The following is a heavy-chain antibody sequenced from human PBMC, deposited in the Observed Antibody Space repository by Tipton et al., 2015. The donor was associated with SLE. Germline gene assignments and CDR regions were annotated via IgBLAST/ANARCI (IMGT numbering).Heavy chain of an antibody. V-gene: IGHV4-59*01. D-gene: IGHD1-7*01. CDR1: GGSSSSYY. CDR3: ARWRANWNYPRGGFDY. J-gene: IGHJ4*02. Sequence: TLSLTCTVSGGSSSSYYWNWIRQSPGKGLEWIGYIFHSGSTNYNPSLKSRVTMSIDTSKNQFSLNLSSVTAADTAVYYCARWRANWNYPRGGFDYWGQGTLVTVSS. CDR2: IFHSGST.